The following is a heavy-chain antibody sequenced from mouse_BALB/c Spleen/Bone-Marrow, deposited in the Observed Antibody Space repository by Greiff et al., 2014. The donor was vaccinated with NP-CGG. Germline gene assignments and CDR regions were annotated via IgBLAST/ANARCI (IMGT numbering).Heavy chain of an antibody. J-gene: IGHJ4*01. CDR1: GYAFSSSW. Sequence: QVQLKQSGPELVKPGASVKISCKASGYAFSSSWMNWVKQRPGQGLEWIGRIFPGDGDTYYNGKFKGKATLTADKSSSTAYMQLSSLTSVDSAVYFCARSDDYRAMDYWGQGTSVTVSS. CDR2: IFPGDGDT. V-gene: IGHV1-82*01. CDR3: ARSDDYRAMDY. D-gene: IGHD2-3*01.